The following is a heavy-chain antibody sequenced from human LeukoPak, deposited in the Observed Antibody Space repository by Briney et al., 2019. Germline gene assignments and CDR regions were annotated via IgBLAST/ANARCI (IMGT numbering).Heavy chain of an antibody. CDR3: ANLPYRIWFGIDY. CDR1: GFTFSSYA. J-gene: IGHJ4*02. Sequence: GGSLRLSCAASGFTFSSYAMSWVRQAPGKGLEWVSAISGSGGSTYYADSVKGRFTISRDNSKNTLYLQMNSPRAEDTAVYYCANLPYRIWFGIDYWGQGTLVTVSS. V-gene: IGHV3-23*01. CDR2: ISGSGGST. D-gene: IGHD3-10*01.